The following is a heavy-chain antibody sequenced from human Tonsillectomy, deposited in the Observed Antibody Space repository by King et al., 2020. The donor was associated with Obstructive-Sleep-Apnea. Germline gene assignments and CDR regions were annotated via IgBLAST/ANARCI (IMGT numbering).Heavy chain of an antibody. CDR2: IIPILGIA. V-gene: IGHV1-69*10. CDR1: GGTFSSYA. CDR3: ARVQAVYYDSSGYYAAFDY. J-gene: IGHJ4*02. Sequence: QLVQSGAEVKKPGSSVKVSCKASGGTFSSYAISWVRQAPGQGLEWMGGIIPILGIANYAQEFQGRVTITADKSTSTAYMELSSLRSEDTAVYYCARVQAVYYDSSGYYAAFDYWGQGTLVTVSS. D-gene: IGHD3-22*01.